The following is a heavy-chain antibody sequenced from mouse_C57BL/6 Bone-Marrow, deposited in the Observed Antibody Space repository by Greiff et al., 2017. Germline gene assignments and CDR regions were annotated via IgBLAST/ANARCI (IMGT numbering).Heavy chain of an antibody. CDR3: ATYDVYLWYFDI. J-gene: IGHJ1*03. V-gene: IGHV1-72*01. Sequence: VQLQQPGAELVKPGASLKLSCKASGYTFTSYWMHWVKQRPGRGLEWIGTIVPTRGGTKYNETFKSKATLTVDKPSSTAYMQLISLTSEDSAVYYSATYDVYLWYFDIWGTGTTVTDSS. CDR2: IVPTRGGT. CDR1: GYTFTSYW. D-gene: IGHD2-3*01.